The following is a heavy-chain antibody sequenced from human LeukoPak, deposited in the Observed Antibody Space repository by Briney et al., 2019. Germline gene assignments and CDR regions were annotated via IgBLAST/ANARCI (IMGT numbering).Heavy chain of an antibody. J-gene: IGHJ4*02. CDR3: TTIYDSSGYCVY. CDR2: IKSKTDSGTT. Sequence: PGGSLRLSCAASGFTFSNAWMSWVRQAPGKGLEWVGRIKSKTDSGTTDYAAPVKGRFTISRDDSKNTLYLQMNSLKTEDTAVYYCTTIYDSSGYCVYWGQGTLVTVSS. D-gene: IGHD3-22*01. V-gene: IGHV3-15*01. CDR1: GFTFSNAW.